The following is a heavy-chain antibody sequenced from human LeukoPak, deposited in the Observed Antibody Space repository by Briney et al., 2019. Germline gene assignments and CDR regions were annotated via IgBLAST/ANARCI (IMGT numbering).Heavy chain of an antibody. CDR1: GFTFSSYS. V-gene: IGHV3-48*02. J-gene: IGHJ5*02. CDR2: ISSNSSTI. CDR3: ARGDIVATLPRGWFDP. Sequence: GGSLRLSCAASGFTFSSYSMNWVRQAPGKGLEWVSYISSNSSTIYYADSVKGRFTISRDNVKNSLYLQMNSLRDEDTAVYYCARGDIVATLPRGWFDPWGQGTLVTVSS. D-gene: IGHD5-12*01.